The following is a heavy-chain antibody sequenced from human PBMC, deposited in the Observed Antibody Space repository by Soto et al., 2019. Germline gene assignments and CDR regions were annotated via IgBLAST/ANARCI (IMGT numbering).Heavy chain of an antibody. CDR1: GLTFSNYW. J-gene: IGHJ4*02. V-gene: IGHV3-7*01. CDR3: ARDGGYSGYDYFDY. CDR2: IKQDGSKK. Sequence: LRLSCAASGLTFSNYWMSWVRQAPGKGLEWVANIKQDGSKKYYADSVKGRFTISRDNAKKSLYLQMNSLRAEDTAVYYCARDGGYSGYDYFDYWGQGTLVTVSS. D-gene: IGHD5-12*01.